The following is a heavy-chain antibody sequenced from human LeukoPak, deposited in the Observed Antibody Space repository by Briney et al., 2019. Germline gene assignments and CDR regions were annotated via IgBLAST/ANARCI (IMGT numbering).Heavy chain of an antibody. CDR3: AKDIRITMVRGPPWVY. D-gene: IGHD3-10*01. Sequence: PGGSLRLSCAASGFTFSSYGMHWVRQAPGKGLEWVAFIRYDGSNKYYADSVKGRFTISRDNSKNTLYLQMNSLRAEDTAVYYCAKDIRITMVRGPPWVYWGQGTLVTVPS. CDR1: GFTFSSYG. J-gene: IGHJ4*02. CDR2: IRYDGSNK. V-gene: IGHV3-30*02.